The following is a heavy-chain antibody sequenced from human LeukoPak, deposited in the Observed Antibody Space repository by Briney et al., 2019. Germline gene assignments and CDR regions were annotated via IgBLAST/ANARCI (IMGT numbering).Heavy chain of an antibody. Sequence: ASVKVSCQASGYTFTSYAMHWVRQAPGQRLGWMGWINAGNGYTKYSQKFQGRVTITRDTSASTAYMELSSLRSEDTAVYYCARGWDLDPFDYWGQGTLVTVSS. D-gene: IGHD1-26*01. CDR3: ARGWDLDPFDY. CDR1: GYTFTSYA. V-gene: IGHV1-3*01. CDR2: INAGNGYT. J-gene: IGHJ4*02.